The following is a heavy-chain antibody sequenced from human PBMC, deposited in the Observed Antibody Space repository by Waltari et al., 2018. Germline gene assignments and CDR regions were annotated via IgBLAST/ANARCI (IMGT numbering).Heavy chain of an antibody. CDR1: GASITTRYW. CDR2: ISHWRFT. Sequence: QVQLQESGPGLVKPSGTLSLTCAVSGASITTRYWRNWVRQSPGKGLEWIGEISHWRFTNYNPSLEGRISISLDESKNQFSLQLSSVTAAETAMYYCATVIAGCSASSCYLDSWGQGTLVTVSS. CDR3: ATVIAGCSASSCYLDS. D-gene: IGHD2-15*01. J-gene: IGHJ4*02. V-gene: IGHV4-4*02.